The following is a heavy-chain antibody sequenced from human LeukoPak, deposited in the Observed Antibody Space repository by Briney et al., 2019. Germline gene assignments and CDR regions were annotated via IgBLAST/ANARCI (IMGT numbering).Heavy chain of an antibody. Sequence: PETLSLTCTVSGGSISSHYWSWIRQPPGKGLEWIGYIYYSGSTNYNPSLKSRVTISVDTSKNQFSLKLSSVTAADTAVYYCASLYSSSWYNWFDPWGQGTLVTVSS. CDR2: IYYSGST. CDR3: ASLYSSSWYNWFDP. V-gene: IGHV4-59*11. D-gene: IGHD6-13*01. J-gene: IGHJ5*02. CDR1: GGSISSHY.